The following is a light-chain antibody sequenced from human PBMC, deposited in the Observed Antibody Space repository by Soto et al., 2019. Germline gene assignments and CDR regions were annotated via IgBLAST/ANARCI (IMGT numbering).Light chain of an antibody. J-gene: IGKJ4*01. Sequence: IVWTQSPGTLSLSPGERATLSCRAGQSVSSNYLAWYQQKPGQAPRLLIYGASSRATGIPDRFSGSGSGTDFTLTISRLEPEDFAVYYCQQYGSSPFTFGGGTIVDVK. CDR3: QQYGSSPFT. CDR1: QSVSSNY. V-gene: IGKV3-20*01. CDR2: GAS.